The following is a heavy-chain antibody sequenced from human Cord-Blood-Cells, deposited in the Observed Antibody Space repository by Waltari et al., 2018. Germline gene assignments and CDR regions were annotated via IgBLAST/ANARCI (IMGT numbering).Heavy chain of an antibody. V-gene: IGHV3-64*01. CDR1: GFTFSSYA. J-gene: IGHJ3*02. D-gene: IGHD3-10*01. CDR3: ARGSGSLHAFDI. CDR2: ISSNGGST. Sequence: EVQLVESGGGLVKPGGSLRLSCAASGFTFSSYAMHWVRQAPGKGLEYVSAISSNGGSTYYANSVKGRFTISRDNSKNTLYLQMGSLRAEDMAVYYCARGSGSLHAFDIWGQGTMVTVSS.